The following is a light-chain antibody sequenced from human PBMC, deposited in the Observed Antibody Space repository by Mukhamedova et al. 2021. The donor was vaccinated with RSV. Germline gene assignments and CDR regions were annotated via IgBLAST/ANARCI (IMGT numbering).Light chain of an antibody. Sequence: WYQRRVHGEAPKLLIYDASRLDTGVPSRFSGRGSGTDFTLTITSLQPEDFAXYYCQQFNNYPLTFGQGTKL. J-gene: IGKJ2*01. CDR2: DAS. V-gene: IGKV1D-13*01. CDR3: QQFNNYPLT.